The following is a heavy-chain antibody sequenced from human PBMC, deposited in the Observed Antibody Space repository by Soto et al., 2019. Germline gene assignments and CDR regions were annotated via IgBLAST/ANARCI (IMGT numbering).Heavy chain of an antibody. CDR3: ARDRSFKRVRGVIFGDGMDV. D-gene: IGHD3-10*01. CDR2: IYYSGST. V-gene: IGHV4-31*03. Sequence: QVQLQESGPGLVKPSQTLSLTCTVSGGSISSGGYYWSWIRQHPVKGLEWIGYIYYSGSTYYNPSLKSRVTISVDKSKNQFYLKLSSVTAADTAVYYCARDRSFKRVRGVIFGDGMDVWGQGTTVTVSS. J-gene: IGHJ6*02. CDR1: GGSISSGGYY.